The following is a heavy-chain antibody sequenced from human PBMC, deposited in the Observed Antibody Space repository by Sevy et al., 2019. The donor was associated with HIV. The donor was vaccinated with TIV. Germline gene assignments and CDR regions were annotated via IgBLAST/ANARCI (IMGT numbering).Heavy chain of an antibody. CDR1: GFTFSSYV. V-gene: IGHV3-33*08. CDR2: IWYDGTIK. CDR3: ARGGGYCGGDCYSIYY. J-gene: IGHJ4*02. Sequence: GGSLRLSCAASGFTFSSYVMHWVRQAPGKGLEWVALIWYDGTIKYYADSVKGRFTISRDNSKDTLFLQMNSLTPEDTAGYYCARGGGYCGGDCYSIYYWGQGALVTVSS. D-gene: IGHD2-21*02.